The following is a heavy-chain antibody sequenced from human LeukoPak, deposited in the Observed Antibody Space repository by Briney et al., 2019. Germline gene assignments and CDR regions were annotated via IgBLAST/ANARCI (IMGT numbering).Heavy chain of an antibody. V-gene: IGHV3-20*01. Sequence: GGSLRLSCAASGFKFDDYVMSWVRQVPGKGLEYVSGISKSGRATGYGDSVKGRFTISRDNAKNSLFLQMTSLRAEDTALYHCARVPGSHYYYYMDVWGKGAAVTVSS. J-gene: IGHJ6*03. CDR2: ISKSGRAT. CDR1: GFKFDDYV. CDR3: ARVPGSHYYYYMDV.